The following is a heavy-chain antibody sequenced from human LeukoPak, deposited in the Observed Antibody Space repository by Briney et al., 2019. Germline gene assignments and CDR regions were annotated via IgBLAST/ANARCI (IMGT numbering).Heavy chain of an antibody. Sequence: PSETLSLTCTVSGGSISSGGYYWSWIRQHPGKGLEWIGYIYYSGSTYYNPSLKSRVTISVDTSKNQFSLKLSSVTAADTAVYYCARASERYYEGSSYVDASDIWGQGTMVTVSS. CDR1: GGSISSGGYY. CDR3: ARASERYYEGSSYVDASDI. V-gene: IGHV4-31*03. J-gene: IGHJ3*02. CDR2: IYYSGST. D-gene: IGHD3-22*01.